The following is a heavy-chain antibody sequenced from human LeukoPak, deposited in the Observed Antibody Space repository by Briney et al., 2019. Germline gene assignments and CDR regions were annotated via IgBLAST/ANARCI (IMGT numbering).Heavy chain of an antibody. CDR1: GFTFSSYE. CDR3: ARGQRRHTDMAPSFDY. Sequence: GGSLRLSCAASGFTFSSYEMNWVRQAPGKGLEWVAVISYDGSYKYSADSMKGRFTISRDNSKNTLYLQMNSLRAEDTAVYYCARGQRRHTDMAPSFDYWGQGTPVTVSS. J-gene: IGHJ4*02. CDR2: ISYDGSYK. V-gene: IGHV3-30*04. D-gene: IGHD5-18*01.